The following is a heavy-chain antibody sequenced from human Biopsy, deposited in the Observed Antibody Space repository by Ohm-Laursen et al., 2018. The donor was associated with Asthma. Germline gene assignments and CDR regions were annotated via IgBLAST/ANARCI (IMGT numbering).Heavy chain of an antibody. D-gene: IGHD2-2*01. CDR3: ARKAGSCISRTCYSLDF. Sequence: GASVKASCKSLGGTFNTYVIGWVRQTPGQGLEWMGGINSVVGTTTYPQKFQDRVTITADDSTSTVYMELSSLRSEDTAVYYCARKAGSCISRTCYSLDFWGQGTLVTVSS. V-gene: IGHV1-69*13. CDR2: INSVVGTT. CDR1: GGTFNTYV. J-gene: IGHJ4*02.